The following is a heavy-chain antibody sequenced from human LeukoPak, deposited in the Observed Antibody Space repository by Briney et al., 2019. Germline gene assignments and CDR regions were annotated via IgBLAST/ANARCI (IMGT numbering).Heavy chain of an antibody. CDR2: ISGSGGST. J-gene: IGHJ4*02. CDR1: GFTFSSYA. D-gene: IGHD3-3*01. V-gene: IGHV3-23*01. CDR3: AKPFYDFWSGFFDY. Sequence: SGGSLRLSCAASGFTFSSYAMNWVRQAPGKGLEWVSGISGSGGSTYYADSVKGRFTISRDNSKNTLYLQMNSLRAEDTAVYYCAKPFYDFWSGFFDYWGQGTLVTVSS.